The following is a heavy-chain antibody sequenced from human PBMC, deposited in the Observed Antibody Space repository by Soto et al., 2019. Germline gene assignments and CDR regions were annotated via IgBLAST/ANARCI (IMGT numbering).Heavy chain of an antibody. Sequence: QVQLQESGPGLVKPSQTLSLTCTVSGGSMSSGDYYWSWIRQPPGKGLESIGYIYYSGSTYYNPSLKSRVTISVDPSKNQRSRKLSSVTAADTAVYYCARAFDDSSGYYGGLGYWGQGTPVTVSS. V-gene: IGHV4-30-4*01. D-gene: IGHD3-22*01. CDR1: GGSMSSGDYY. J-gene: IGHJ4*02. CDR3: ARAFDDSSGYYGGLGY. CDR2: IYYSGST.